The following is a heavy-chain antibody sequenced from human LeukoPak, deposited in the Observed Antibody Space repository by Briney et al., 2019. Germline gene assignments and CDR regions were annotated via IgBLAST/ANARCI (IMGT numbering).Heavy chain of an antibody. J-gene: IGHJ4*02. D-gene: IGHD5-18*01. CDR3: ARLEVDTAAPDH. Sequence: PSETLSLTCTVSGGSISSYYWSWIRQPPGKGLEWIGYIYYSGSTNYDPSLKSRVTISVDTSKNQFSLKLSSVTAADTAVYYCARLEVDTAAPDHWGQGTLVTVSS. V-gene: IGHV4-59*08. CDR1: GGSISSYY. CDR2: IYYSGST.